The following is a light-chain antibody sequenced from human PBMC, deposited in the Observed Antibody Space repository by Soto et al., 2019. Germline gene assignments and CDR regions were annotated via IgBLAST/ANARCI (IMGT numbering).Light chain of an antibody. CDR1: SSNIGAGYD. CDR3: QSYDSSLSGWV. CDR2: GNS. J-gene: IGLJ1*01. Sequence: QSVLTQPPSVSGAPGQRVTISCTGSSSNIGAGYDVHWYQQLPETAPKLLIYGNSNRPSGVPDRFSGSKSGTSASLAITGLQAEDEAYYYCQSYDSSLSGWVFGTGTKVTVL. V-gene: IGLV1-40*01.